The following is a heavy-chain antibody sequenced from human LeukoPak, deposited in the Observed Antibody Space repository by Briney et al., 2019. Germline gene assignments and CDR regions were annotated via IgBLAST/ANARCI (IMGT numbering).Heavy chain of an antibody. V-gene: IGHV4-59*08. CDR1: DDSINDYY. Sequence: SETLSLTCNVSDDSINDYYWSWIRQSPGKGLEWIGAIYYTGSTKYTSSLKSRVTISLDTSKSQFSLRLTSVTAADTAVYYCARLYDSSGYSDYWGQGTLVTVSS. J-gene: IGHJ4*02. CDR2: IYYTGST. D-gene: IGHD3-22*01. CDR3: ARLYDSSGYSDY.